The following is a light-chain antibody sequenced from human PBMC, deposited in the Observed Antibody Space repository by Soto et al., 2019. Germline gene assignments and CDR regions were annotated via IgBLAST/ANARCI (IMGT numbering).Light chain of an antibody. CDR2: DAS. V-gene: IGKV3-11*01. CDR1: QSVSSY. CDR3: QQRSNWPIT. Sequence: EIVLTQSPATLSLSPGERATLSCRASQSVSSYLAWYRQKPGQAPRLLIYDASNRATGIPARFSGSGSGTDFILTISSLEPEDFAVYYCQQRSNWPITFGPGTKVDIK. J-gene: IGKJ3*01.